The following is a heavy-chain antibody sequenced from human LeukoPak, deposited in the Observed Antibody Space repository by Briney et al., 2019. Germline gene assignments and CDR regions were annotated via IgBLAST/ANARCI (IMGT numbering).Heavy chain of an antibody. V-gene: IGHV3-30-3*01. CDR3: ARDLEGNIAVAGTASIDY. J-gene: IGHJ4*02. D-gene: IGHD6-19*01. CDR2: ISYDGSNK. Sequence: PGGSLRLSCAASGFTFSSYAMHWVRQAPGKGLEWVAVISYDGSNKYYADSAKGRFTISRDNSKNTLYLQMNSLRAEDTAVYYCARDLEGNIAVAGTASIDYWGQGTLVTVSS. CDR1: GFTFSSYA.